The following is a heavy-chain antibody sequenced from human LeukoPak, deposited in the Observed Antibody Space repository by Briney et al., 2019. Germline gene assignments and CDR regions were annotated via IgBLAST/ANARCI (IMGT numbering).Heavy chain of an antibody. CDR1: GFTFSSYA. D-gene: IGHD5-18*01. CDR2: ISGSGGST. J-gene: IGHJ4*02. Sequence: GGSLRLSCAASGFTFSSYAMSWVRQAPGKGLEWVSAISGSGGSTYYADSVKSRFTISRDNSKNTLYLQMNSLRAEDTAVYYCAKDPSRMATAGLFDYWGQGTLVTVSS. V-gene: IGHV3-23*01. CDR3: AKDPSRMATAGLFDY.